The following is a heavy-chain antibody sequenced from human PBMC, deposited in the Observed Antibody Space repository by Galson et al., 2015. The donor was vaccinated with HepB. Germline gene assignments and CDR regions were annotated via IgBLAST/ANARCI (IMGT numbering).Heavy chain of an antibody. D-gene: IGHD1-7*01. J-gene: IGHJ4*02. CDR1: GGIFSAYA. CDR3: ARELEGTCYFDY. CDR2: IIPIFGTA. V-gene: IGHV1-69*05. Sequence: SVKVSCKASGGIFSAYAINWVRQAPGQGLEWMGGIIPIFGTADYAQKFKGRVTVTRDTSTSTVYMDLSSLASEDTAVYYCARELEGTCYFDYWGQGTLVTVSS.